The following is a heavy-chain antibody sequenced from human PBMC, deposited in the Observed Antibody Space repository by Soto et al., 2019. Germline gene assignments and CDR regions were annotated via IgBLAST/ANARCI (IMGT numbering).Heavy chain of an antibody. CDR2: VDSDGRGT. Sequence: EVQLVESGGGSVQPGGSLRLSCVASRITFTNYWMHWVRQAPGKGLVWVARVDSDGRGTSYADFVKGRFTISRDNAKNTLYLQMNSLRVEDTAMYYCGTVFEHWGQGIPVTVSS. J-gene: IGHJ4*02. V-gene: IGHV3-74*01. CDR1: RITFTNYW. CDR3: GTVFEH.